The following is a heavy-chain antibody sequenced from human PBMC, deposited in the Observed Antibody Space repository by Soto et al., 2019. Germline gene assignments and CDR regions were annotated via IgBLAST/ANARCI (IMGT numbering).Heavy chain of an antibody. CDR1: GYTFTSYG. D-gene: IGHD1-7*01. V-gene: IGHV1-18*04. J-gene: IGHJ6*02. Sequence: ASVKVSCKASGYTFTSYGISWVRQAPGQGLEWMGWIIAYNGNTNYAQKLQGRVTMTTDTSTSTAYMELRSLRSDDTAVYYCARDWRPSWNSAYYSYGMDVWGQGTTVTVSS. CDR2: IIAYNGNT. CDR3: ARDWRPSWNSAYYSYGMDV.